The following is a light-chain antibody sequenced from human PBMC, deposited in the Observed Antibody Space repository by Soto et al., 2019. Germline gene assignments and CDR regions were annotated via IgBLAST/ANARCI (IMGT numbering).Light chain of an antibody. CDR3: QQYNTYSSLT. J-gene: IGKJ4*01. CDR2: DAS. Sequence: DIRMTQSPSTLSASVGDRVTITCRASQSISSWLAWYQQKLGRAPRLLIYDASSLESRVPSRFSGSGYGTEFTLTISSLQPDDFATYYCQQYNTYSSLTFGGGTKVDI. V-gene: IGKV1-5*01. CDR1: QSISSW.